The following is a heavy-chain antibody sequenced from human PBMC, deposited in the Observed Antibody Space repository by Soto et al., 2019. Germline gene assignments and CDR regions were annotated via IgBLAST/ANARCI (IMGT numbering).Heavy chain of an antibody. V-gene: IGHV3-30*18. Sequence: QVQLVESGGGVVQPGRSLRLSCAASGFTFSSYGMHWVRQAPGKGLEWVAVISYDGSNKYYADSVKGRFTISRDNSKNTLYRQMNSLRAEDTAVYYCAKEFLSGYDSPLYYWGQGTLVTVSS. D-gene: IGHD5-12*01. CDR2: ISYDGSNK. CDR1: GFTFSSYG. J-gene: IGHJ4*02. CDR3: AKEFLSGYDSPLYY.